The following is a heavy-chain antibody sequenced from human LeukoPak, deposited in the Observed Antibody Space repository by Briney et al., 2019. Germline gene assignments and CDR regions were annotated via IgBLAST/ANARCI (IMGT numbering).Heavy chain of an antibody. CDR2: IYYSGST. D-gene: IGHD3-3*01. Sequence: SETLSLTCTASGVSISSYYWSWIRQPPGKGLEWIGYIYYSGSTNYNPSLKSRVTISVDTSKNQFSLKLSSVTAADTAVYYCARAQYYDFWSGYYTPYYYYGMDVWGQGTTVTVSS. V-gene: IGHV4-59*01. J-gene: IGHJ6*02. CDR3: ARAQYYDFWSGYYTPYYYYGMDV. CDR1: GVSISSYY.